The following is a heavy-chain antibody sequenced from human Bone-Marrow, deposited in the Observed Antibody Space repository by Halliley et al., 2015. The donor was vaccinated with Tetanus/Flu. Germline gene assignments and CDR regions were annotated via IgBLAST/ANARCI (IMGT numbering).Heavy chain of an antibody. CDR1: GYTFTSYG. D-gene: IGHD6-6*01. J-gene: IGHJ6*02. Sequence: QMQLVQSGAEVKKPGASVKVSCKASGYTFTSYGISWVRQAPGQGLEWMGWISAHNGNTNYAQKLQGRVTMTTDTSTSTVYMDLRSLRSDDTAVYYCARDQYSSSYYGMDVWGQGTTATVSS. CDR3: ARDQYSSSYYGMDV. V-gene: IGHV1-18*04. CDR2: ISAHNGNT.